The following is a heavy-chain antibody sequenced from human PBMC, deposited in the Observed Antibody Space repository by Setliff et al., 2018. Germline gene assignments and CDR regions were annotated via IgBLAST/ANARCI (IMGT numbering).Heavy chain of an antibody. CDR2: IIPIFDSP. J-gene: IGHJ2*01. Sequence: SVKVSCKASGDTFTRYGISWVRQAPAQGLEWVGTIIPIFDSPNTAQKFQDRVTITAEKSTSTVYMELSSLRSEDTAVYYCARVAGIPVTGTSWYLDLWGRGTLVTVSS. V-gene: IGHV1-69*06. CDR3: ARVAGIPVTGTSWYLDL. CDR1: GDTFTRYG. D-gene: IGHD6-19*01.